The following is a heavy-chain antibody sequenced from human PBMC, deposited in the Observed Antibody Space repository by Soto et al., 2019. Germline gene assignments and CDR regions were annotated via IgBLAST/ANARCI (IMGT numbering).Heavy chain of an antibody. Sequence: QVQLQESGPGLVKPSQTLSLTCTVSGGSISSGDYYWSWIRQPPGKGLEWIGYIYYSGSTYYNPSLKSRVTISGDTRKNQFSLKLSSVTAADTAVYYCAREPARHDAFDIWGQGTMVTVSS. J-gene: IGHJ3*02. CDR1: GGSISSGDYY. CDR3: AREPARHDAFDI. CDR2: IYYSGST. V-gene: IGHV4-30-4*01. D-gene: IGHD2-2*01.